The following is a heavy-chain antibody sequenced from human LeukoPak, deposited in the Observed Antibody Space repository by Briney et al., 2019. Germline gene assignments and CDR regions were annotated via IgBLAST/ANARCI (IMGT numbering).Heavy chain of an antibody. CDR2: IYRSGST. CDR1: GYSISSGYY. J-gene: IGHJ4*02. CDR3: ARPQPGGSGSYYFDY. D-gene: IGHD1-26*01. V-gene: IGHV4-38-2*01. Sequence: SETLSLTCAVSGYSISSGYYWGWIRQPPGKGLEWIGSIYRSGSTYYNPSLKSRVTISVDTSKNQFSLKLSSVTAADTAVYYCARPQPGGSGSYYFDYWGQGTLVTVSS.